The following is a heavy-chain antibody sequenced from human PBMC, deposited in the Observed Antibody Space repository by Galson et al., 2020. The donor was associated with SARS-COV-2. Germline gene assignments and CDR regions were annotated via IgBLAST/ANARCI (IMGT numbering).Heavy chain of an antibody. V-gene: IGHV1-24*01. J-gene: IGHJ5*02. CDR3: ATGVAAAAPNWFDP. CDR2: FDPEDGET. CDR1: GYTLTELS. Sequence: ASVKVSCKVSGYTLTELSMHWVRKAPGKGLEWMGGFDPEDGETIYAQKFQGRVTMTEDTSTDTAYMELSSLRSEDTAVYYCATGVAAAAPNWFDPWGQGTLVTVAS. D-gene: IGHD6-13*01.